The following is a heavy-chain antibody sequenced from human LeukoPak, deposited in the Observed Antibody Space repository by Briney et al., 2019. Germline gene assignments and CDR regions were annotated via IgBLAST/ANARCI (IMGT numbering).Heavy chain of an antibody. CDR1: GFTFHQYA. V-gene: IGHV3-9*01. CDR3: AKDKAPLYSGYDWDLDF. CDR2: ISWNSGSI. Sequence: GGSLRLSCAASGFTFHQYAIHWVRQVPGKGLEWVSGISWNSGSIGYADSVKGRFTISRDSAKNSVYLQMNNLRPEDTALYYCAKDKAPLYSGYDWDLDFWGQGTLVTVSS. J-gene: IGHJ4*02. D-gene: IGHD5-12*01.